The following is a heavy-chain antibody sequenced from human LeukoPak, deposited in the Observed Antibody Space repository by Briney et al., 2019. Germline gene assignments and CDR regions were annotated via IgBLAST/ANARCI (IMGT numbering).Heavy chain of an antibody. J-gene: IGHJ4*02. CDR1: GFTFSSYA. CDR2: ISGSGGST. CDR3: AKALESDGDYVLNY. V-gene: IGHV3-23*01. D-gene: IGHD4-17*01. Sequence: GGSLGLSCAASGFTFSSYAMSWVRQAPGKGLGWVSAISGSGGSTYYADSVKGRFTISRDNSKNTLYLQMNSLRAEDTAVYYCAKALESDGDYVLNYWGQGTLVTVSS.